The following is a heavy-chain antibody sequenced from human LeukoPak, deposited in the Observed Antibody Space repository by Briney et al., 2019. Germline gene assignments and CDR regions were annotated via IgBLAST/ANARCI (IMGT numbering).Heavy chain of an antibody. CDR2: IRYDGSNK. CDR1: GFTFSSYG. Sequence: TGGSLRLSCAASGFTFSSYGMHWVRRAPGKGLEWVAFIRYDGSNKYYADSVKGRFTISRDNSKNTLYLQMNSLRAEDTAVYYCANAYYYDSSGYYFDYWGQGTLVTVSS. CDR3: ANAYYYDSSGYYFDY. D-gene: IGHD3-22*01. J-gene: IGHJ4*02. V-gene: IGHV3-30*02.